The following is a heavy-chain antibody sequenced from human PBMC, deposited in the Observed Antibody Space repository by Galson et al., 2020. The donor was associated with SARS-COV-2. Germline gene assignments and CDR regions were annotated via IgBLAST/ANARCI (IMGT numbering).Heavy chain of an antibody. CDR1: GGSISNYY. D-gene: IGHD2-15*01. CDR2: IYTSGTT. J-gene: IGHJ4*02. Sequence: ETSETLSLTCTVSGGSISNYYWSWIRQPTGKGLEWLGRIYTSGTTNYNPSLKSRATMSVDTSKNQLSLKLSSVTAADTAVYYCATFLRGGNYYFDNWGQGTLVTVSS. CDR3: ATFLRGGNYYFDN. V-gene: IGHV4-4*07.